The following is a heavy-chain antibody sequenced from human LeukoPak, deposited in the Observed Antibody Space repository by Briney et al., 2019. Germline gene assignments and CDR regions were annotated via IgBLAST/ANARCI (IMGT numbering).Heavy chain of an antibody. J-gene: IGHJ5*02. CDR2: INPNSGAT. Sequence: GASVKVSCKASGYTFTGYYIHWVRQAPGQGLEWMGWINPNSGATNYAQEFQGRVTMTRDTSISTVYMELSRLTSDDTAVYYCARETTVTTNWFDPWGQGTLVTVSS. D-gene: IGHD4-17*01. V-gene: IGHV1-2*02. CDR1: GYTFTGYY. CDR3: ARETTVTTNWFDP.